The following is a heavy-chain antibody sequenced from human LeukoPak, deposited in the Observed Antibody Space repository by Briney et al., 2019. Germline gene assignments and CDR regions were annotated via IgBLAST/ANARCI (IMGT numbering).Heavy chain of an antibody. CDR1: GGSFSGYY. D-gene: IGHD6-6*01. V-gene: IGHV4-34*01. Sequence: KSSETLSLTCAVYGGSFSGYYWSWIRQPPGKGLEWIGEINHSGSTNYNPSLKSRVTISVDTSKNQFSLKLSSVTAADTAVYYCARELSVPSSSSRYYGMDVWGQGTTVTVSS. CDR2: INHSGST. J-gene: IGHJ6*02. CDR3: ARELSVPSSSSRYYGMDV.